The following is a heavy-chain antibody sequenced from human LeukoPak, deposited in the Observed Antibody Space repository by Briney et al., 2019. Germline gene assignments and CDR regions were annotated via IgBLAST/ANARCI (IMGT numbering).Heavy chain of an antibody. D-gene: IGHD3-10*01. CDR2: INHSGST. Sequence: PSETLSLTCAVYGGSFSGYYWNWIRQPPGKGLEWIGGINHSGSTNYNPSLKSRVTLSVDTSKNQFSLNLSSVTAADTAVYFRARGGYGSGWDYMDVWGKGTTVPVSS. V-gene: IGHV4-34*01. CDR3: ARGGYGSGWDYMDV. CDR1: GGSFSGYY. J-gene: IGHJ6*03.